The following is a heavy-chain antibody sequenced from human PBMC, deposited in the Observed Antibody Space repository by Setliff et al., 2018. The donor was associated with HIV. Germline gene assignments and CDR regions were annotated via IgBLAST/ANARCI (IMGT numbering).Heavy chain of an antibody. V-gene: IGHV4-59*01. CDR1: GGSISTFY. CDR3: ARDVGEQLDV. J-gene: IGHJ6*04. Sequence: SETLSLTCTVSGGSISTFYWSWIRQPPGKGLEWIGYIYYSGRTNYNPSLDSRVTMSVGTSKNQFSLKLSSVTAADTAVYYCARDVGEQLDVWGKGTTVTVSS. CDR2: IYYSGRT.